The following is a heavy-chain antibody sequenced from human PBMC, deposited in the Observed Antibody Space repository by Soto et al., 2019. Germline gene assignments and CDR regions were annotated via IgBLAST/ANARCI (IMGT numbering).Heavy chain of an antibody. Sequence: GASVKVSCEASGYTFTSCGRSWVRQAPGQGLEWMGRISADNINTKYAQKFRGRVTMTTDTSTSTVYMELRNLRSDDTAVYYCARCIQEDYYYGMDVWGQGTTVTVSS. CDR1: GYTFTSCG. D-gene: IGHD5-18*01. CDR2: ISADNINT. CDR3: ARCIQEDYYYGMDV. V-gene: IGHV1-18*01. J-gene: IGHJ6*02.